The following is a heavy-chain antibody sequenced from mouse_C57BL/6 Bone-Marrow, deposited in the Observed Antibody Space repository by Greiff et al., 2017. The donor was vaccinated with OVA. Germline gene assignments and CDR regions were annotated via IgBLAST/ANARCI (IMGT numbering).Heavy chain of an antibody. CDR1: GYAFSSSW. V-gene: IGHV1-82*01. Sequence: QVQLQQSGPELVKPGASVKISCKASGYAFSSSWMNWVKQRPGTGLEWIGRIYPGDGDTNYNGKFKGKATLTADKSSSTAYMPLSSLTSEDSAVYFCASPIYYDYYYAMDYWGQGTSVTVSS. CDR2: IYPGDGDT. D-gene: IGHD2-4*01. J-gene: IGHJ4*01. CDR3: ASPIYYDYYYAMDY.